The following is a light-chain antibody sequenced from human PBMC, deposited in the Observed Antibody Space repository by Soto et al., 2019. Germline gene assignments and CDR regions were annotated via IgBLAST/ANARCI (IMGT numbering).Light chain of an antibody. Sequence: QLVLTQSPSASASLGASVKLTCTLSSGHSSYAIAWHQQQPEKGPRYLMKVNSDGSHSKGDGIPNRFSGSSSGAERYLTISSLQSEDEADYYCQTWGTGTQGVVFGGGTKVTVL. CDR1: SGHSSYA. CDR2: VNSDGSH. V-gene: IGLV4-69*01. CDR3: QTWGTGTQGVV. J-gene: IGLJ2*01.